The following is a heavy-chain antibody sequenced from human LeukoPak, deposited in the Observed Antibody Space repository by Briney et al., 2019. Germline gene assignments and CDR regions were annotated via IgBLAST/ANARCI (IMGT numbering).Heavy chain of an antibody. V-gene: IGHV3-23*01. CDR1: GFTFSSYA. Sequence: GGSPRLSCAASGFTFSSYAMSWVRQAPGKGLEWVSAISGSGGGTYYADSVKGRFTISRDNSKNTLYLQMNSLRAEDTAVYYCATRGTYYYDNSGYWGFDYWGQGTLVTVSS. J-gene: IGHJ4*02. CDR3: ATRGTYYYDNSGYWGFDY. D-gene: IGHD3-22*01. CDR2: ISGSGGGT.